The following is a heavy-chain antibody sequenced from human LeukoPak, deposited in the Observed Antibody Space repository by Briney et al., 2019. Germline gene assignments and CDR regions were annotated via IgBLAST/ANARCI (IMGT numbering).Heavy chain of an antibody. V-gene: IGHV1-46*01. J-gene: IGHJ4*02. Sequence: GASGKVSSTASGYTSTSYYMHWVRQAPGQGLEWMGIINPSGGSTSYAQKFQGRVTMTRDTSTSTVYMELSSLRSEDTAVYYCACRDGYNSGFDYWGQGTLVTVSS. CDR3: ACRDGYNSGFDY. CDR2: INPSGGST. D-gene: IGHD5-24*01. CDR1: GYTSTSYY.